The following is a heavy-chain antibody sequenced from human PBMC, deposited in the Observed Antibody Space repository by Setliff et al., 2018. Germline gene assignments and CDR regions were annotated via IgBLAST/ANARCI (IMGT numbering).Heavy chain of an antibody. CDR2: IYYSGST. V-gene: IGHV4-59*08. CDR3: ARFYGDYQFDY. J-gene: IGHJ4*02. Sequence: PSETLSLTCTVSGGSISSYYWSWIRQPPGKGLEWIGYIYYSGSTNYNPSLKSRVTISVDTSKNQFSPKLSSVTAADTAVCYCARFYGDYQFDYWGQGTLVTVSS. D-gene: IGHD4-17*01. CDR1: GGSISSYY.